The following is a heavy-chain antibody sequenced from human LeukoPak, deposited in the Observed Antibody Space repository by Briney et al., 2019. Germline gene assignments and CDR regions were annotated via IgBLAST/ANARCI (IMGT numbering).Heavy chain of an antibody. V-gene: IGHV3-33*01. J-gene: IGHJ3*02. CDR1: GFTFSSYG. Sequence: GGSLRLSCAASGFTFSSYGMHWVRQAPGKGLEWVAVIWYDGSNKYYADSVKGRFTISRDNSKNTLYLQMNSLRAEDTAVYYCATLGGHDAFDIWGQGTMVTVSS. CDR3: ATLGGHDAFDI. CDR2: IWYDGSNK. D-gene: IGHD3-16*01.